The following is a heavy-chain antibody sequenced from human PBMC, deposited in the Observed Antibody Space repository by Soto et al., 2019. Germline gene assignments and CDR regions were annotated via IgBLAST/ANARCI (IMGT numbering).Heavy chain of an antibody. CDR2: INPNSGGT. CDR1: GYTFTGYY. Sequence: WASVKVSCKASGYTFTGYYMHWVRQAPGQGLEWMGWINPNSGGTNYAQKFQGRVTMTRDTSISTAYMELSRLRSDDTAVYYCAGGTYDSSGYRTNTNFDYWGQGTLVTVSS. V-gene: IGHV1-2*02. CDR3: AGGTYDSSGYRTNTNFDY. J-gene: IGHJ4*02. D-gene: IGHD3-22*01.